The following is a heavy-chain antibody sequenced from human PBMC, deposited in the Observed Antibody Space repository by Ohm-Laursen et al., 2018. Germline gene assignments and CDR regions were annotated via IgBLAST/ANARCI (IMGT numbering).Heavy chain of an antibody. CDR1: GYTFSGYY. CDR3: ARAPPPDYYDSIRYYFDY. V-gene: IGHV1-46*01. J-gene: IGHJ4*02. Sequence: GASVKVSCKASGYTFSGYYMHWVRQAPGQGLEWMGRINPSGGSTSYAQKFQGRVTMTRDTSTSTVYMEPSSLRSEDTAVYYCARAPPPDYYDSIRYYFDYWGQGTLITVSS. D-gene: IGHD3-22*01. CDR2: INPSGGST.